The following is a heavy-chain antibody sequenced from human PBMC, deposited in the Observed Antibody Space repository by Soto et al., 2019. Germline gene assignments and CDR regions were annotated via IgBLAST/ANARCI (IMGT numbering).Heavy chain of an antibody. J-gene: IGHJ4*02. CDR3: ASSSIEIEYSSSYHFDY. Sequence: QVQLVQSGAEVKKPGSSVKVSCKASGGTFSSYAISWVRQAPGQGLEWMGGIIPIVGTANYAQKFQGRVTITADESTSTAYMELSSLRSDDTAVYYCASSSIEIEYSSSYHFDYWGQGTLVTVSS. CDR2: IIPIVGTA. CDR1: GGTFSSYA. V-gene: IGHV1-69*01. D-gene: IGHD6-6*01.